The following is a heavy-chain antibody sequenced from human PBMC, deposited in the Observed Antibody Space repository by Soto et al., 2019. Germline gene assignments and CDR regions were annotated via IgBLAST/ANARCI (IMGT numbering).Heavy chain of an antibody. CDR2: IYHSGTT. D-gene: IGHD2-15*01. CDR3: AINVAADDAWDV. Sequence: QLPLQESGSGLVKPSQTLSLTCAVSGGSISSGGYSWTWIRQPPGKGLEWIGYIYHSGTTYYNPSLNGRVTISGDRSKKQFTLNLSSVTAADTAVYYCAINVAADDAWDVWGQGTMVTGSS. CDR1: GGSISSGGYS. V-gene: IGHV4-30-2*01. J-gene: IGHJ3*01.